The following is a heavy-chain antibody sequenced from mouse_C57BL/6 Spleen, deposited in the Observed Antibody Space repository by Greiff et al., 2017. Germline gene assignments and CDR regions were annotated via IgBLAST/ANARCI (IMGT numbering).Heavy chain of an antibody. V-gene: IGHV1-80*01. CDR1: GYAFSSYW. CDR2: IYPGDGDT. CDR3: ARPPYYYAMDY. Sequence: VQLQQSGAELVKPGASVKISCKASGYAFSSYWMNWVKQRPGKGLEWIGQIYPGDGDTNYNGKFKGKATLTADKSSSTAYMQLSSLTSEDSAVYFCARPPYYYAMDYWGQGTSVTVSS. J-gene: IGHJ4*01.